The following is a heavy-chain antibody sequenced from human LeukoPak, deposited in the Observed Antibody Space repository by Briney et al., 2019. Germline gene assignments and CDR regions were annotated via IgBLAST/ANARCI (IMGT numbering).Heavy chain of an antibody. Sequence: PGGSLRLSCAASGFTFSNAWMSWVRQAPGKGLEWVGRIKSKTDGGATDYAAPVKGRFTISRDDSKNTLYLQMNSLKTEDTAVYYCTTALRGPFGFDYWGQGTMVTVSS. CDR1: GFTFSNAW. J-gene: IGHJ4*02. CDR2: IKSKTDGGAT. CDR3: TTALRGPFGFDY. D-gene: IGHD3-10*01. V-gene: IGHV3-15*01.